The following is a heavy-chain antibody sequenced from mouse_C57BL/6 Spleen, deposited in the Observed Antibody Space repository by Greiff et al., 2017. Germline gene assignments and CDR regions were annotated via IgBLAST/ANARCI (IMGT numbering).Heavy chain of an antibody. D-gene: IGHD2-3*01. V-gene: IGHV1-61*01. CDR2: IYPSDSET. Sequence: QVQLQQPGAELVRPGSSVKLSCKASGYSFTSYWMDWVKQRPGQGLEWIGNIYPSDSETHYNQKFKDKATLPVDKSSSTAYMQISSLTSEDSAVYYCARDDGYYAYYFDYWGQGTTLTVSS. J-gene: IGHJ2*01. CDR1: GYSFTSYW. CDR3: ARDDGYYAYYFDY.